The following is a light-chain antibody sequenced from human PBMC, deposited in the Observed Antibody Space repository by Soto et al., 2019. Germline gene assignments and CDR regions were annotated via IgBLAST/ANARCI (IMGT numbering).Light chain of an antibody. CDR1: QSISSW. CDR2: DAF. CDR3: QQYETFSGT. J-gene: IGKJ1*01. V-gene: IGKV1-5*01. Sequence: GDRVTITCRASQSISSWLAWYQQKPGKAPKLLIYDAFSLESGVPSRFSGSGSGTKFTLTIASLQPDDFATYYCQQYETFSGTFGPGTKVDIK.